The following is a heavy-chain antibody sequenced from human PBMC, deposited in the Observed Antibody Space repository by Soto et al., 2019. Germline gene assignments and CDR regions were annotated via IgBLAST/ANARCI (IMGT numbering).Heavy chain of an antibody. CDR2: TYYRSRWYN. J-gene: IGHJ4*02. V-gene: IGHV6-1*01. Sequence: SQTLSLTCAISGDSVSSNSAAWNWIRQSPSRGLEWLGRTYYRSRWYNDYAVSVKSRITINPDTSKNQFSLQLNSVTPEDTAVYYCALSYSSGPLSVDYWGQGTLVTVSS. CDR1: GDSVSSNSAA. D-gene: IGHD6-19*01. CDR3: ALSYSSGPLSVDY.